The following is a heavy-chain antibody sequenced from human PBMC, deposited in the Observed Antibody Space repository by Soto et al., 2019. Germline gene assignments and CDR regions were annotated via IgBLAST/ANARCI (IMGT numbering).Heavy chain of an antibody. CDR3: ARDLPYGSSPGGYYYYYGMDV. CDR2: ISSSGITI. Sequence: GGSLRLSCAASGFTFSSYEMNWVRQAPGKGLEWVSYISSSGITIYYADSVKGRFTISRDNAKNSLYLQMNSLRAEDTAVYYCARDLPYGSSPGGYYYYYGMDVWGQGTTLTVYS. J-gene: IGHJ6*02. CDR1: GFTFSSYE. V-gene: IGHV3-48*03. D-gene: IGHD6-6*01.